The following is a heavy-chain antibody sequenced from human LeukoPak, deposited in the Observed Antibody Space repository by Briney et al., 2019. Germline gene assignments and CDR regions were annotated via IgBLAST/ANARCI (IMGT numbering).Heavy chain of an antibody. V-gene: IGHV3-48*02. J-gene: IGHJ4*02. Sequence: QPGGSLRLSCAASGFTFRDYGMNWVRQAPGKGLEWVSYIGTPSSPIYYADSVKGRFSISRDNAKNSLYLQMNSLRDEDTAVYYCARHDYGGNSGDSWGQGTLVTVSS. D-gene: IGHD4-23*01. CDR1: GFTFRDYG. CDR2: IGTPSSPI. CDR3: ARHDYGGNSGDS.